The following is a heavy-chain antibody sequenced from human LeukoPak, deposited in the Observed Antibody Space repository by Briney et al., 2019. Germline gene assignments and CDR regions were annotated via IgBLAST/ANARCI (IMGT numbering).Heavy chain of an antibody. CDR1: GFTFSSYA. V-gene: IGHV3-23*01. Sequence: GESLRLSCAASGFTFSSYAMSWVRQAPGKGLEWVSAISGSGGSTYYADSVKGRFTISRDNAKNSLYLQMNSLRAEDTAVYYCATQGEHSYDSNRSGYFQHWGQGTLVTVSS. D-gene: IGHD3-22*01. CDR3: ATQGEHSYDSNRSGYFQH. CDR2: ISGSGGST. J-gene: IGHJ1*01.